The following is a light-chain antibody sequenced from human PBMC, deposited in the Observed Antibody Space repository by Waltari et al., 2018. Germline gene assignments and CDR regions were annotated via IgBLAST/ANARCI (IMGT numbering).Light chain of an antibody. J-gene: IGLJ3*02. CDR2: TTD. CDR1: SSNNGLET. Sequence: QSVLTPPPSASGTPGQRVPISCAGSSSNNGLETVNWYQQFPRAAPKLLIHTTDQRPSGVPDRFSGSKSGTSASLAISGLQSEDEADYFCASWDGRLNGVVFGGGTKLTVL. V-gene: IGLV1-44*01. CDR3: ASWDGRLNGVV.